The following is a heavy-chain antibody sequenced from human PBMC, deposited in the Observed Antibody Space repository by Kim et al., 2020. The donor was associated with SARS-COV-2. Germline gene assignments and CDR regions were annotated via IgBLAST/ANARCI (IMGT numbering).Heavy chain of an antibody. V-gene: IGHV1-8*01. CDR2: MNPNSGNT. D-gene: IGHD3-22*01. Sequence: ASVKVSCKASGYTFTSYDINWVRQATGQGLEWMGWMNPNSGNTGYAQKFQGRVTMTRNTSISTAYMELSSLRSEDTAVYYCARGRRQATVSYYYDSSGPLGGYYYYGMDVWGQGTTVTVSS. J-gene: IGHJ6*02. CDR3: ARGRRQATVSYYYDSSGPLGGYYYYGMDV. CDR1: GYTFTSYD.